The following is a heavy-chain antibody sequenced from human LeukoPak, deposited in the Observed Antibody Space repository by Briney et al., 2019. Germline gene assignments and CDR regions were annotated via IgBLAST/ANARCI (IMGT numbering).Heavy chain of an antibody. CDR1: GFTFSNYA. CDR3: AKDRAYYASGSIIDY. J-gene: IGHJ4*02. D-gene: IGHD3-10*01. V-gene: IGHV3-23*01. Sequence: GGSLRLSCAASGFTFSNYAITWVRQAPGKGLEWISGISGSSGSTYYADSVKGRFTISRDNSKNTLYLQMNSLRAEDTAVYYCAKDRAYYASGSIIDYWGQVTLVTVSS. CDR2: ISGSSGST.